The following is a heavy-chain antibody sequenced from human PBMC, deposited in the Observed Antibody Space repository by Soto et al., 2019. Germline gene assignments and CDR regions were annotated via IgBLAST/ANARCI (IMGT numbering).Heavy chain of an antibody. CDR2: IIPMYGRR. J-gene: IGHJ6*02. Sequence: QVLLVQSGAEVRKPGSSVKVSCKPSGGTFSDYAFSWVRQAPGQGLEWMGNIIPMYGRRNYAQKYQGRVTISADESTTTAYVEMRGLSFEDTAVYFCARDAPLRNGMDVWGQGTTVTVSS. CDR3: ARDAPLRNGMDV. V-gene: IGHV1-69*18. CDR1: GGTFSDYA. D-gene: IGHD3-3*01.